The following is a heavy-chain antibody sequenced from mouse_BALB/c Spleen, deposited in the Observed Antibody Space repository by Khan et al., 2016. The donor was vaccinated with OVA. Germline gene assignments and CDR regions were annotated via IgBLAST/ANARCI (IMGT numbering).Heavy chain of an antibody. D-gene: IGHD1-2*01. CDR3: ARDYGYAY. Sequence: QIQLVQSGPELKKPGETVKISCKASGYTFTNYGMNWVKQAPGKGLKWMGWINTYTGEPTYAADFKGRFAFSLETSASTAYLQINNLKNEDTATYFCARDYGYAYWGQGTLVTVSA. CDR2: INTYTGEP. CDR1: GYTFTNYG. J-gene: IGHJ3*01. V-gene: IGHV9-3-1*01.